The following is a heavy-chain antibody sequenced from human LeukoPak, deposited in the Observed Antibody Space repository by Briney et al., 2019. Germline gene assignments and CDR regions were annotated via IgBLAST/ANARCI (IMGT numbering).Heavy chain of an antibody. CDR3: ARDIGYCSSTSCYRAFDI. CDR2: IIPILGTA. J-gene: IGHJ3*02. D-gene: IGHD2-2*02. CDR1: GGTFSSYA. V-gene: IGHV1-69*13. Sequence: ASVKVSCKASGGTFSSYAISWVRQAPGQGLEWMGGIIPILGTANYAQKFQGRVTITADESTSTAYMELSSLRSEDTAVYYCARDIGYCSSTSCYRAFDIWGQGTMVTVSS.